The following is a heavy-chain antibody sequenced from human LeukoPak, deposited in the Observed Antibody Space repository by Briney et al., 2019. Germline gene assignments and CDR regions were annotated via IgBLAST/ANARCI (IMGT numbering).Heavy chain of an antibody. Sequence: GGSLRLSCAASGITFSSHWMHWVRQAPGKGLVWVSRINGEGLSTSYADSVQGRFTISRDNAKNTLYLQMNSPRAEDTAVYYCARARGSSYGLFDYWGRGTLVTVSS. CDR2: INGEGLST. D-gene: IGHD5-18*01. CDR1: GITFSSHW. J-gene: IGHJ4*02. V-gene: IGHV3-74*01. CDR3: ARARGSSYGLFDY.